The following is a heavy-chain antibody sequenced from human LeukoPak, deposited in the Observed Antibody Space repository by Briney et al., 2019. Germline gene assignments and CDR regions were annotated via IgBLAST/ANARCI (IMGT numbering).Heavy chain of an antibody. CDR2: INTGNGNT. J-gene: IGHJ6*04. V-gene: IGHV1-3*04. D-gene: IGHD3-9*01. CDR1: GYTFTTYA. CDR3: ARNHDIFPVSGYNYYGMDV. Sequence: GASVKVSCKASGYTFTTYALNWLRQAPGQRPEWMEWINTGNGNTLYSQKFQGRVIMTRDTSASTAYMELSRLRSEDTAVYYCARNHDIFPVSGYNYYGMDVWGKGTTVTVSS.